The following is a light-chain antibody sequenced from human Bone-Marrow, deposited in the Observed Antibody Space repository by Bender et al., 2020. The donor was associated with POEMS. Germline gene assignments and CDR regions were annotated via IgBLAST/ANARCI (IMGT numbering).Light chain of an antibody. V-gene: IGLV3-21*02. CDR2: ADT. Sequence: SYVVTQPPSVSVAPGQTARITCVENSLGRKSVHWYQQMPGQAPVLVVFADTDRPSGIPEGFPGSNSGNTATLTISRVEAGDKADYYCQVSDRPGEHVIFGGGTKLTVL. CDR3: QVSDRPGEHVI. CDR1: SLGRKS. J-gene: IGLJ2*01.